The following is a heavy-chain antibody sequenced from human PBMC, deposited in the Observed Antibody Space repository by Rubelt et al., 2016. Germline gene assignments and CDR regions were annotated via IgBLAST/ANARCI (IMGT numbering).Heavy chain of an antibody. Sequence: QLQLHESGPGLVKPSETLSLTCTVSGGSISSITYKWAWVRQPPEKGLEWIASIHYSGRTDYNPSLKSRVNISLDTSKNQFSLKLRSVTAADTAVYYCARGRDGDRMGCWGQGTLVTVSS. V-gene: IGHV4-39*07. CDR3: ARGRDGDRMGC. CDR1: GGSISSITYK. CDR2: IHYSGRT. D-gene: IGHD4-17*01. J-gene: IGHJ4*02.